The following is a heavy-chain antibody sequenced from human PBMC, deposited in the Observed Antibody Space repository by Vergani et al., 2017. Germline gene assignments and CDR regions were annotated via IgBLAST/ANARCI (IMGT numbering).Heavy chain of an antibody. Sequence: QVQLQESGPGLVKPSETLSLTCTVSGGSISSYYWSWIRQPPGKGLEWVGYIYYSGSTNYNPSLKSRVTISVDTSKKQFSLRLSYVTGADTAVYYFARGVVYYDFWSGYYIDYWGQGTLVTVSS. D-gene: IGHD3-3*01. J-gene: IGHJ4*02. CDR1: GGSISSYY. CDR3: ARGVVYYDFWSGYYIDY. CDR2: IYYSGST. V-gene: IGHV4-59*01.